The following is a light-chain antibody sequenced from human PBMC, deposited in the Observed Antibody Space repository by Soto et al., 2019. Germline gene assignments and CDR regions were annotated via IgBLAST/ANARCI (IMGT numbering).Light chain of an antibody. CDR1: QGISND. V-gene: IGKV1-13*02. CDR3: QQYNSYRT. CDR2: DAY. J-gene: IGKJ1*01. Sequence: MQMTQSHSSLSASVGDRVTITCQASQGISNDLAWYQQKPGKVPKLLIYDAYSLESGVPSRFSGSGSGTELTLTISSLQPDDFATYYCQQYNSYRTFRQPTKADI.